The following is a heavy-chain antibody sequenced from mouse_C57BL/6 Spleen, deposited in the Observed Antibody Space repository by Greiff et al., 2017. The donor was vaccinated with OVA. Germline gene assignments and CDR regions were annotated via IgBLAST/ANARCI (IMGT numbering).Heavy chain of an antibody. Sequence: QVQLQQSGAELVKPGASVKLSCKASGYTFTSYWMHWVKQRPGQGLEWIGMIHPNSGSTNYNEKFKSKATLTVDKSSSTAYMQLSSLTSEDSAVYYCARRVLNYAMDYWGQGTSVTVSS. J-gene: IGHJ4*01. CDR2: IHPNSGST. CDR3: ARRVLNYAMDY. V-gene: IGHV1-64*01. D-gene: IGHD1-1*01. CDR1: GYTFTSYW.